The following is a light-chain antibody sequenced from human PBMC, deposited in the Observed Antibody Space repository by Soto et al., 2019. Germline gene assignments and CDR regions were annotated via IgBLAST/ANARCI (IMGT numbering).Light chain of an antibody. Sequence: EVVMTQSPATLSVSPGDRATLSCRASQSVDTNVAWYQQKPGQAPRLLVYGASTRATGIPARFTGFGSGTDFTLTISGLQSDDFGVYYCQQYYNWPPYTFGQGTKLQIK. V-gene: IGKV3-15*01. CDR1: QSVDTN. CDR2: GAS. J-gene: IGKJ2*01. CDR3: QQYYNWPPYT.